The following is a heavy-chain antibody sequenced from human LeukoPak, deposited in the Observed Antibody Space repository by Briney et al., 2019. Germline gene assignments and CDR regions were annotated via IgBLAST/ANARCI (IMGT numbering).Heavy chain of an antibody. CDR1: GGSFSGYY. V-gene: IGHV4-34*01. CDR2: TNHSGST. Sequence: SETLSLTCAVYGGSFSGYYWSWIRQPPGKGLEWIGETNHSGSTNYNPSLKSRVTISVDTSKNQFSLKLSSVTAADTAVYYCARGVAWFDPWGQGTLVTVSS. J-gene: IGHJ5*02. CDR3: ARGVAWFDP.